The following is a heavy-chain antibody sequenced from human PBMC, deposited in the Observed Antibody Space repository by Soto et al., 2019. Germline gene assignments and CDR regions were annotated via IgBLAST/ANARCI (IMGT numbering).Heavy chain of an antibody. J-gene: IGHJ3*02. Sequence: QITLKESGPTLVKPTQTLTLTCTFSGFSLSTSGVGVGWIRQPPGKAPEWLALIYWDDDKRYSPSLKSRLTITKDTSKNQVVLTMTNMDAVDTATYYCAHRRLRRLAIPAHAFDNWGQGTMVTDSS. CDR2: IYWDDDK. CDR3: AHRRLRRLAIPAHAFDN. CDR1: GFSLSTSGVG. D-gene: IGHD3-3*02. V-gene: IGHV2-5*02.